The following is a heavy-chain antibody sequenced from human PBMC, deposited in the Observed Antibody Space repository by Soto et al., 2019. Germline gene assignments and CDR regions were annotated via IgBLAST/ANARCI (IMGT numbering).Heavy chain of an antibody. CDR1: GFTFSSYS. CDR2: ISSSSSYI. Sequence: GGSLRLSCAASGFTFSSYSMNWVRQAPGKGLEWVSSISSSSSYIYYADSVKGRFTISRDNAKNSLYLQMNSLRAEDTAVYYCARQRSGYYSYFDYWGQGTLVTVS. J-gene: IGHJ4*02. CDR3: ARQRSGYYSYFDY. D-gene: IGHD3-22*01. V-gene: IGHV3-21*01.